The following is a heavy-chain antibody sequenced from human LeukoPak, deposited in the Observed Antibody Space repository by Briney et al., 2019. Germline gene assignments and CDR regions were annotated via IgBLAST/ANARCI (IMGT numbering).Heavy chain of an antibody. Sequence: GGSLRLSCGAFGFTFDDFAIHWVRQAPGKGLEWVSGTSWNSGSIGYADSVKGRFTISRDNAKNSVYLQMDSLRAEDMALYYCAKDWGLAKLRYFEEYFDYWGQGTLVTVSS. CDR3: AKDWGLAKLRYFEEYFDY. J-gene: IGHJ4*02. CDR1: GFTFDDFA. CDR2: TSWNSGSI. D-gene: IGHD3-9*01. V-gene: IGHV3-9*03.